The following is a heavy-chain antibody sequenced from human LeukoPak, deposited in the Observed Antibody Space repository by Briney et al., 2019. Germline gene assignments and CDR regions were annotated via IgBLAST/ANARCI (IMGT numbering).Heavy chain of an antibody. CDR2: IYHSGST. CDR1: GYSISSGYY. V-gene: IGHV4-38-2*02. CDR3: ARQYYYGSGSYYSDY. D-gene: IGHD3-10*01. Sequence: SETLSLTCTVSGYSISSGYYWGWIRQPPGKGLEWIGSIYHSGSTYYNPSLKSRVTILVDTSKNQFSLKLSSVTAADTAVYYCARQYYYGSGSYYSDYWGQGTLVTVSS. J-gene: IGHJ4*02.